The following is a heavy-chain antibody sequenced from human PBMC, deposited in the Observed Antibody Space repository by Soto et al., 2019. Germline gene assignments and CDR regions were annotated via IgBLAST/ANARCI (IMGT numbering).Heavy chain of an antibody. CDR3: AKGGDNYYYYYMDV. J-gene: IGHJ6*03. CDR1: GFTFSSYA. D-gene: IGHD3-10*01. CDR2: ISGSGGST. V-gene: IGHV3-23*01. Sequence: GGSLRLSCAASGFTFSSYAMSWVRQAPGKGLEWVSAISGSGGSTYYADSVKGRFTISRDNSKNTLYLQMNSLRAEDTAVYYCAKGGDNYYYYYMDVWGKGTTVTVSS.